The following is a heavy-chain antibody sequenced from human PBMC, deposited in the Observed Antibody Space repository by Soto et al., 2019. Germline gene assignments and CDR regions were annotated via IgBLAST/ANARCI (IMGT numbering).Heavy chain of an antibody. CDR3: AQRMTPMTPYYYYYNMGV. V-gene: IGHV3-23*01. CDR1: GFPFRNYA. Sequence: XEPLRSFGRACGFPFRNYAMSWVPQAPGKGRDWVSTISGSGDSKSDSDSVKGRCSISRDNSKNTLSMQLNSLRADDTAVYYCAQRMTPMTPYYYYYNMGVCGQRTTVTVS. J-gene: IGHJ6*02. CDR2: ISGSGDSK.